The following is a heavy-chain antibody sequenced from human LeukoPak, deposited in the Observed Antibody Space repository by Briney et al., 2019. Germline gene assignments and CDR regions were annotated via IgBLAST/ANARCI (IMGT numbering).Heavy chain of an antibody. J-gene: IGHJ4*02. Sequence: ASVKVSCKASGYTFTSYGISWVRQAPGQGLEWMGWISAYNGNTNYAQKLQGRVTMTTDTSTSTAYMELRSLRSDDTAVYYCASVGACSGGRCYDFDYWAQGTLVTVSS. CDR2: ISAYNGNT. CDR1: GYTFTSYG. V-gene: IGHV1-18*01. CDR3: ASVGACSGGRCYDFDY. D-gene: IGHD2-15*01.